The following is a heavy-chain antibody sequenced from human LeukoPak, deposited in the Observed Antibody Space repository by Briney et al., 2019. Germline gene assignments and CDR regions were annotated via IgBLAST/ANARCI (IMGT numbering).Heavy chain of an antibody. Sequence: GRSLRLSCAASGFTVSSNYMSWVRQAPGKGQEWVSVVYSGGSTYYADSVKGRFTISRDNAKNSLYLQMNSLRAEDTAVYYCARMGNLQADFDYWGQGTLVTVSS. CDR1: GFTVSSNY. J-gene: IGHJ4*02. D-gene: IGHD2-2*01. V-gene: IGHV3-66*01. CDR2: VYSGGST. CDR3: ARMGNLQADFDY.